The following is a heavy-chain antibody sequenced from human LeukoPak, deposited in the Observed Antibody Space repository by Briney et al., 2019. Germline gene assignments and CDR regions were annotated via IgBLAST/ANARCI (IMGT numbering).Heavy chain of an antibody. CDR1: GYAFADYY. V-gene: IGHV1-2*02. J-gene: IGHJ4*02. Sequence: GASVKVSCKSSGYAFADYYIHWVRQAPGQGLEWMGWIIPNSAGTRYAQKYQGRVTMTSDTSISTVYMELSRLRSDDSAMYYCARRYCSGGACYSGIDYWGQGTMVTVSS. D-gene: IGHD2-15*01. CDR2: IIPNSAGT. CDR3: ARRYCSGGACYSGIDY.